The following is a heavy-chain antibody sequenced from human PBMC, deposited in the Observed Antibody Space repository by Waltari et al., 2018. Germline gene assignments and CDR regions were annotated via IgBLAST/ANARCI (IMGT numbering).Heavy chain of an antibody. D-gene: IGHD1-26*01. CDR3: ARGRAVGATFDY. J-gene: IGHJ4*02. V-gene: IGHV1-46*01. Sequence: QWYQRRVTMTRDTSTSTVYMELSSLRSEDTAVYYCARGRAVGATFDYWGQGTLVTVSS.